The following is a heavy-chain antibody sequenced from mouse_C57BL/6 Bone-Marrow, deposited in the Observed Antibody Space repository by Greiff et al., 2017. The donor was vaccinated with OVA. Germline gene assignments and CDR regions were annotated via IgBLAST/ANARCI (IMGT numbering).Heavy chain of an antibody. V-gene: IGHV1-74*01. CDR3: AIGFHYYGSLDY. Sequence: QVQLKQPGAELVKPGASVKVSCKASGYTFTSYWMHWVKQRPGQGLEWIGRIHPSDSDTNYNQKFKGKATLTVDKSSSTAYMQLSSLTSEDSAVDNCAIGFHYYGSLDYWGQGTTLTVSS. J-gene: IGHJ2*01. D-gene: IGHD1-1*01. CDR1: GYTFTSYW. CDR2: IHPSDSDT.